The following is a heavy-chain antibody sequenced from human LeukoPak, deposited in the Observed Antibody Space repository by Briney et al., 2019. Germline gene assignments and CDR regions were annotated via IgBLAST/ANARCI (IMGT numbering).Heavy chain of an antibody. D-gene: IGHD3-16*01. CDR3: ARAGAYHFDN. CDR1: GFTFTDYW. V-gene: IGHV3-74*01. Sequence: GGSLRLSCAASGFTFTDYWMHWVRQVPGKGLVWVSIINTDTRGTYYAASVKGRFTISRDNAKSTLYLQMDSLRAEDTAVYYCARAGAYHFDNWSQGTLVTVSS. CDR2: INTDTRGT. J-gene: IGHJ4*02.